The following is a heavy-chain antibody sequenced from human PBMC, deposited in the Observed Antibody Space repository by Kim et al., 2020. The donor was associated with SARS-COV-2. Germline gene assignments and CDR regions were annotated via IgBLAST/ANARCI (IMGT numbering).Heavy chain of an antibody. CDR3: AKEPWPTVDTAEYGMDV. Sequence: GGSLRLSCAASGFTFSSYAMSWVRQAPGKGLEWVSAISGSGGSTYYADSVKGRFTISRDNSKNTLYLQMNSLRAEDTAVYYCAKEPWPTVDTAEYGMDVWGQGTTVTVSS. J-gene: IGHJ6*02. CDR1: GFTFSSYA. D-gene: IGHD5-18*01. CDR2: ISGSGGST. V-gene: IGHV3-23*01.